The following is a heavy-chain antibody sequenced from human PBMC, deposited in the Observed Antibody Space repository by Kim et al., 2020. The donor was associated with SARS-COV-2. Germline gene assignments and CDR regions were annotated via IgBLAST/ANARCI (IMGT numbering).Heavy chain of an antibody. CDR3: APSAPLY. Sequence: GGSTYYADSVKGRFTISRANSKNTLYLQKNSLRAEDTAVYYCAPSAPLYWGQGTLVTVSS. J-gene: IGHJ4*02. D-gene: IGHD3-3*01. CDR2: GGST. V-gene: IGHV3-23*01.